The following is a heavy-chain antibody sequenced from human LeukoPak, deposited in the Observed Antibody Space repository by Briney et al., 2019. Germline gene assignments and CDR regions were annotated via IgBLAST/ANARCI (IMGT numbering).Heavy chain of an antibody. CDR3: ARDPSRQWYSSSWYEGGYFDY. CDR2: LNQDGSEK. D-gene: IGHD6-13*01. J-gene: IGHJ4*02. V-gene: IGHV3-7*01. Sequence: QPGGSLRLSCAASGFTLSTFWMSWVRQAPGKGLEWVASLNQDGSEKHYGDSLKGRFTISRDNAKNSLYLEMNSLRAEDTAVYYCARDPSRQWYSSSWYEGGYFDYWGQGTLVSVSS. CDR1: GFTLSTFW.